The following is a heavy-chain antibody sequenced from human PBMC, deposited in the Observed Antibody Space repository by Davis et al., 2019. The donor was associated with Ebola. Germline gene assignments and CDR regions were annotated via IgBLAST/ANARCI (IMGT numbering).Heavy chain of an antibody. D-gene: IGHD2-21*01. J-gene: IGHJ4*02. CDR2: ISGTTVAM. CDR1: GFTFSSYA. Sequence: GESLKISCAASGFTFSSYAMSWVRQAPGKGLEWVAYISGTTVAMYYADSVKGRFIISRDNAKNSLYLQMKSLRDEDTAIYYCTSASDFDSWGQGTLVTVSS. V-gene: IGHV3-48*02. CDR3: TSASDFDS.